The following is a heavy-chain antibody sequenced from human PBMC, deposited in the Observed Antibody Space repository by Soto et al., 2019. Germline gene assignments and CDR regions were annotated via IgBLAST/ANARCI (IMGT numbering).Heavy chain of an antibody. J-gene: IGHJ5*02. CDR3: ARETYGDYVGYFDP. CDR1: GGSISSSSYF. V-gene: IGHV4-39*07. CDR2: IYYSGST. D-gene: IGHD4-17*01. Sequence: SETLSLTCTVSGGSISSSSYFWGWIRQPPGKGLEWIGSIYYSGSTYYNPSLKSRVTVSVDTSKNQFSLKVRSVTAADTAVYYCARETYGDYVGYFDPRGQRILVTVSS.